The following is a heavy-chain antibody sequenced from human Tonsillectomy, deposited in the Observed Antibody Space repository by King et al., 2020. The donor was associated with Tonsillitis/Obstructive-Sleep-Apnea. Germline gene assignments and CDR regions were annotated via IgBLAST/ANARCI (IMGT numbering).Heavy chain of an antibody. CDR3: ARDQALGYCSSTSCSQIDY. V-gene: IGHV3-33*01. Sequence: VQLVESGGGVVQPGRSLRLSCAAAGFTFSDYSLYWGRPAPGQGLEWVAGIWDYGSNKYSADSGKGRFTISRDNSKNTLYLQMNNLRADETAVYYCARDQALGYCSSTSCSQIDYWGQGTLVTVSS. D-gene: IGHD2-2*01. CDR2: IWDYGSNK. CDR1: GFTFSDYS. J-gene: IGHJ4*02.